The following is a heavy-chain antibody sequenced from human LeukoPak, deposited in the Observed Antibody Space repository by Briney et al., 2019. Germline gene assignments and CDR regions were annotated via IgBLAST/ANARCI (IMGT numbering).Heavy chain of an antibody. J-gene: IGHJ4*02. CDR2: IYFSGST. V-gene: IGHV4-59*01. CDR3: ARDGGKGWLWFDY. Sequence: PSETLSLTCTVSGGSISSYYWSWIRQPPGKGLGYIGYIYFSGSTNYKPSLKSRVTISVDTSKNQFSLELSSVTAADTAVYYCARDGGKGWLWFDYWGQGTLVTVSS. CDR1: GGSISSYY. D-gene: IGHD3-9*01.